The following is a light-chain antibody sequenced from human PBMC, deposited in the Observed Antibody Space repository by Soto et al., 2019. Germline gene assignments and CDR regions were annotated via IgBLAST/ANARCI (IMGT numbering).Light chain of an antibody. CDR3: QQYKSYPWT. Sequence: DIQMTQSPSTLSASVGDRVTITCRASQSISSWLAWYQQKPGKAPKLLIYKASSLESGVPSRFSGSGSGTEFTLTISSLQSDDFATYYCQQYKSYPWTFGLGTKVEIK. CDR2: KAS. V-gene: IGKV1-5*03. CDR1: QSISSW. J-gene: IGKJ1*01.